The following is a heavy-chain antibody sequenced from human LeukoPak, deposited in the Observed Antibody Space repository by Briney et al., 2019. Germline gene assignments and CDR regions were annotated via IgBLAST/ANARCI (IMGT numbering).Heavy chain of an antibody. D-gene: IGHD2-2*01. CDR3: ARLGYCSSTSCYAGVMVDY. CDR1: GGSFSSYY. J-gene: IGHJ4*02. V-gene: IGHV4-39*01. Sequence: SETLSLTCTVSGGSFSSYYWSWIRQPPGKGLEWIGSIYYSGSTYYNPSLKSRVTISVDTSKNQFSLKLSSVTAADTAVYYCARLGYCSSTSCYAGVMVDYWGQGTLVTVSS. CDR2: IYYSGST.